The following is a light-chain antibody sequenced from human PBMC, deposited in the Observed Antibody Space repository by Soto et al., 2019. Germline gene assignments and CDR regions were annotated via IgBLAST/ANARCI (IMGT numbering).Light chain of an antibody. J-gene: IGKJ5*01. CDR1: QTVRNNY. V-gene: IGKV3-20*01. CDR3: QHYVSPPIT. CDR2: DAS. Sequence: EFVLTQSPGPLSLSPGERATLSCRASQTVRNNYLAWYQQKPGQAPRLLIYDASSRATGIPDRFSGGGSGTDFTLTISRLEPEDFAVYYCQHYVSPPITFGQGTRLEIK.